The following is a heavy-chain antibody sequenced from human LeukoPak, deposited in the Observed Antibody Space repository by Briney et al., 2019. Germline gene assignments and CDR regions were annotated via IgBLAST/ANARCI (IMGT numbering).Heavy chain of an antibody. CDR2: ISPSGGST. Sequence: ASVKVSCKAFGYTFTSDYMHWVRQAPGQGPEWMGVISPSGGSTTYAQKFQGRVTLTRDMSTGTDYLELSSLRSEDTAVYYCARDARHRYCGSTSCYRGWFYPWGQGTLVTVSS. V-gene: IGHV1-46*01. D-gene: IGHD2-2*01. CDR3: ARDARHRYCGSTSCYRGWFYP. CDR1: GYTFTSDY. J-gene: IGHJ5*02.